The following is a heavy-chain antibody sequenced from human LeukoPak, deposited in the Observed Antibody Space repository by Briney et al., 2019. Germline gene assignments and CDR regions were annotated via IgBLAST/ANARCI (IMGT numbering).Heavy chain of an antibody. J-gene: IGHJ4*02. Sequence: GSLRLSCAASGFTFNSYSMSWVRQAPGKGLEWVSVIYSGGSTYYADSVKGRFTISRDNSKNTLYLQMNSLRAEDTAVYYCARASREDTAMVDYWGQGTLVTVSS. D-gene: IGHD5-18*01. CDR2: IYSGGST. CDR1: GFTFNSYS. CDR3: ARASREDTAMVDY. V-gene: IGHV3-53*01.